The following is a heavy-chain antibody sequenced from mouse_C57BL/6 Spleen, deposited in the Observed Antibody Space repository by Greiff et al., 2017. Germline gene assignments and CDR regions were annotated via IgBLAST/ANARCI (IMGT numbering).Heavy chain of an antibody. CDR2: IWRGGST. CDR1: GFSLTSYG. D-gene: IGHD2-10*01. Sequence: VQLQESGPGLVQPSQSLSITCTVSGFSLTSYGVHWVRQSPGKGLEWLGVIWRGGSTDYNAAFMYRLSITKDNSKSQVFFNMNSLQADDTAIYYCATYYGNFEGYFDFWGPGTSVTVSS. V-gene: IGHV2-5*01. CDR3: ATYYGNFEGYFDF. J-gene: IGHJ1*01.